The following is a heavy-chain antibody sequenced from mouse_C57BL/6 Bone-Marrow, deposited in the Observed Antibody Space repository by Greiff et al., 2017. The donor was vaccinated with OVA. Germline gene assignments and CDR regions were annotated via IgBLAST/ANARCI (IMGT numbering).Heavy chain of an antibody. CDR3: ARKGICYYGSSYVYYAMDY. CDR1: GYTFTSYW. D-gene: IGHD1-1*01. J-gene: IGHJ4*01. V-gene: IGHV1-69*01. CDR2: IDPSDSST. Sequence: VQLQQPGAELVMPGASVKLSCKASGYTFTSYWMHWVKQRPGQGLEWIGEIDPSDSSTNYNQKFKGKSTLTVDKSSSTAYMQLSSLTSEDSAVYYCARKGICYYGSSYVYYAMDYWGRGTSVTVSS.